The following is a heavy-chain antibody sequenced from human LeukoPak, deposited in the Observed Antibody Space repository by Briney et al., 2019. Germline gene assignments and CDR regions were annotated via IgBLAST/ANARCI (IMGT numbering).Heavy chain of an antibody. D-gene: IGHD6-13*01. V-gene: IGHV4-59*01. CDR2: IYYSGTT. CDR3: ARSDTHHIHSSSWHFDY. CDR1: GASISSSY. Sequence: SETLSLTCTVSGASISSSYWSWIRQPPGKGLEWIGYIYYSGTTKYNPSLKSRVTISVDTSKTQFSLYLNSVTAADTAVYYCARSDTHHIHSSSWHFDYWGQGTLVTVSS. J-gene: IGHJ4*02.